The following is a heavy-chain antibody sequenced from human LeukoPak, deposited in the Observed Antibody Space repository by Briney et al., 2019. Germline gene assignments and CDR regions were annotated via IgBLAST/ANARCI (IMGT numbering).Heavy chain of an antibody. CDR1: GFTYSSYG. Sequence: PGGSLRLSCVGSGFTYSSYGMSWVRQAPGKGLEWVAGISVSGRKTYYADSVKGRFTISKDNSKKTLYLQMSSLRVEDTAVYYCANRRHPGYTSGGDAFDAWGQGTMVTVSS. CDR3: ANRRHPGYTSGGDAFDA. J-gene: IGHJ3*01. V-gene: IGHV3-23*01. CDR2: ISVSGRKT. D-gene: IGHD6-19*01.